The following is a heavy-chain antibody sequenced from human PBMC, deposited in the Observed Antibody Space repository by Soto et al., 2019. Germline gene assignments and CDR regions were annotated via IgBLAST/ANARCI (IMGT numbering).Heavy chain of an antibody. D-gene: IGHD3-3*01. J-gene: IGHJ6*02. Sequence: GGSLRLSCAASGFTFSSYAMSWVRQAPGKGLEWVSAISGSGGSTYYADSVKGRFTISRDNSKNTLYLQMNSLRAEDTAVYYCAKDNTNYDFWSGYYNGMDVWGQGTTVTVSS. CDR2: ISGSGGST. CDR1: GFTFSSYA. V-gene: IGHV3-23*01. CDR3: AKDNTNYDFWSGYYNGMDV.